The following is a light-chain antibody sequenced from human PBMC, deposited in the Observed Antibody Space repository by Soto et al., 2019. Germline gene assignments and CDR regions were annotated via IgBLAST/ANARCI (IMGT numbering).Light chain of an antibody. CDR3: QQYNLWPPIT. V-gene: IGKV3-20*01. CDR2: GAS. Sequence: EIVLTQSPRALSLSPVERATLXSRASQSVSSSYLAWYQQKPGQAPRLLIYGASSRATGIPDRFSGSGSGTEFTLTISSLQSEDFAVYYCQQYNLWPPITFGQGTRLEIK. J-gene: IGKJ5*01. CDR1: QSVSSSY.